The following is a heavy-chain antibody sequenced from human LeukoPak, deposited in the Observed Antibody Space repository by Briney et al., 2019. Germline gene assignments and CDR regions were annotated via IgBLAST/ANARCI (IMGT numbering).Heavy chain of an antibody. J-gene: IGHJ4*02. CDR3: AKDNFGTIDY. Sequence: GGSLRLSCAASGFSFAGYTMHWVRQAPGKGLEWVSLFSWDGINTYYADSVKGRFTISRDNSKNSLYLQMNSLRPDDTALYYCAKDNFGTIDYWGQGTLVTVSS. V-gene: IGHV3-43*01. CDR2: FSWDGINT. CDR1: GFSFAGYT. D-gene: IGHD3/OR15-3a*01.